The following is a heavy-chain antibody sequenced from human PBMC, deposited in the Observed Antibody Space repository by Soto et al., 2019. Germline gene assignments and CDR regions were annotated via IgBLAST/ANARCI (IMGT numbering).Heavy chain of an antibody. CDR3: VKGGRTAVIEFDF. CDR1: GFTFVMHS. D-gene: IGHD3-16*02. CDR2: NGEKGGHI. V-gene: IGHV3-64D*06. J-gene: IGHJ4*02. Sequence: PGGSLRLSCSASGFTFVMHSMQWVRQVPGMGLEIVWYNGEKGGHIYYARAVKGRFTISRDDNKSPLYLQMGSLRIEDTALYYCVKGGRTAVIEFDFWGQGNLVTVSS.